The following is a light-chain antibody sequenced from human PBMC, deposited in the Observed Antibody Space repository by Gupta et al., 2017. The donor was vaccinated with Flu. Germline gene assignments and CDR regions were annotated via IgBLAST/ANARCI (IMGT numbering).Light chain of an antibody. CDR2: EAS. J-gene: IGKJ4*01. CDR1: KSGLSSQNNKNY. Sequence: PGVRATVSYKVSKSGLSSQNNKNYLSWYQQKPGQPPKLLIYEASTRESGVPDRFSGSGSGTDFTLTISSLQAEDMAIYYCQQYYNTPPTFGGGTKVEIK. V-gene: IGKV4-1*01. CDR3: QQYYNTPPT.